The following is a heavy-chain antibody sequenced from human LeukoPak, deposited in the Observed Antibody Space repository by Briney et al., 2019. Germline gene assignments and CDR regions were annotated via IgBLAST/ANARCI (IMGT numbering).Heavy chain of an antibody. V-gene: IGHV3-23*01. CDR2: ISGSGGST. D-gene: IGHD3-10*01. CDR3: AKEDYYGSGRRSIDY. CDR1: GFAFSTYS. J-gene: IGHJ4*02. Sequence: GESLRLSCAASGFAFSTYSMSWVRQAPGKGLEWVSVISGSGGSTYYADPVKGRFTISRDNSKNTLYLQMNSLRAEDTAVYYCAKEDYYGSGRRSIDYWGQGTLVTVSS.